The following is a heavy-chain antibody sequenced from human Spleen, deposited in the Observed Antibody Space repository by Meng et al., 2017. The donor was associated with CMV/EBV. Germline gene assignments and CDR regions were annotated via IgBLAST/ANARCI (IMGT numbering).Heavy chain of an antibody. CDR2: IYSGGSST. Sequence: GESLKISCAASGFTFSSYAMGWVRQAPGKGLEWVSVIYSGGSSTYYADSVKGRFTISRDNSKNTLYLQMNSLRAEDTAVYYCAKLGSTSSFGYWGQGTLVTVSS. D-gene: IGHD2-2*01. J-gene: IGHJ4*02. CDR3: AKLGSTSSFGY. CDR1: GFTFSSYA. V-gene: IGHV3-23*03.